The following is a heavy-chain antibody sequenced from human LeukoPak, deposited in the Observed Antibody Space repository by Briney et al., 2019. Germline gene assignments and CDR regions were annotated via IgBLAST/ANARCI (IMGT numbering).Heavy chain of an antibody. V-gene: IGHV3-48*03. CDR2: IISSRINTI. J-gene: IGHJ4*02. CDR1: GFTFSSYA. CDR3: ARDLYYYGSGNYVPGFPDY. Sequence: GGSLRLSCAASGFTFSSYAISWVPQAPGRGLEGLSYIISSRINTIYYADSVKGRFTISRDDAKNSLYLQLNSLRAEDRAVYYCARDLYYYGSGNYVPGFPDYWGQGALVTVSS. D-gene: IGHD3-10*01.